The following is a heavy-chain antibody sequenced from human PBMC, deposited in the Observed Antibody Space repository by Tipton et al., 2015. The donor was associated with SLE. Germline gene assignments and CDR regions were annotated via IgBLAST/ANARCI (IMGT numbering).Heavy chain of an antibody. CDR2: MYHSGST. Sequence: TLSLTCAVSGYSISSGYYWGWIRQPPGKGLEWIGSMYHSGSTYYYPSLKSRVTILEDTSKNQFSLKLSSVTAADTAVYYCARDEGSGWYLYWGQGTLVTVSS. V-gene: IGHV4-38-2*02. D-gene: IGHD6-19*01. CDR3: ARDEGSGWYLY. CDR1: GYSISSGYY. J-gene: IGHJ4*02.